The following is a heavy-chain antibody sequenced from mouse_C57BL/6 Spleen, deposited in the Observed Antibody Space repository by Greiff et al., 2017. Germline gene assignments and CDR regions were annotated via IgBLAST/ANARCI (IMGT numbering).Heavy chain of an antibody. Sequence: QVQLQQSGAELARPGASVKLSCKASGYTFTSYGISWVKQRTGQGLEWIGEIYPRSGNTYYNEKFEGKATLTADKSSSTAYMELRSLTSEDSAVYFCARYGDWFADWGPGTLVTVSA. J-gene: IGHJ3*01. CDR1: GYTFTSYG. CDR3: ARYGDWFAD. CDR2: IYPRSGNT. V-gene: IGHV1-81*01. D-gene: IGHD2-13*01.